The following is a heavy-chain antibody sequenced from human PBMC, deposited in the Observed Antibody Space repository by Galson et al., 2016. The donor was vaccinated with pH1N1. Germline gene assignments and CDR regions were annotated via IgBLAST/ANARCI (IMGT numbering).Heavy chain of an antibody. CDR2: IWLGGSLI. V-gene: IGHV5-51*03. CDR3: ARQYDFGDYRGDAFDI. D-gene: IGHD4-17*01. J-gene: IGHJ3*02. Sequence: QSGAEVKKPGESLKISCKGSGYKFASSWIVWVRQMPGKGLEWMGIIWLGGSLIRYKPSFQGQVTISADKSINIVYLEWSSLKASETATYYWARQYDFGDYRGDAFDIWGQGTMVIVSS. CDR1: GYKFASSW.